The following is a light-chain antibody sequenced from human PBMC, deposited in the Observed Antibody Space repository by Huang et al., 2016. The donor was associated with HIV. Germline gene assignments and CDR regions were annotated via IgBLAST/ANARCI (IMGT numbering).Light chain of an antibody. CDR3: QQYDTWPPLT. V-gene: IGKV3-15*01. Sequence: EIVMTQSPVTLSVSPGERATLSCRATQSVGGNLAWYQQKPGQAPRLLIYGASTRATGIPARFSGTGSGKEFTLTITSLQSEDSAVYYCQQYDTWPPLTFGGGTKVEIK. CDR2: GAS. J-gene: IGKJ4*01. CDR1: QSVGGN.